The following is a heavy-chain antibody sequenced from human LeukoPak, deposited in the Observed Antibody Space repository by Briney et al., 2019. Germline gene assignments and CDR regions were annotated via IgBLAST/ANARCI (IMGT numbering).Heavy chain of an antibody. CDR2: IYPGDSDT. J-gene: IGHJ4*02. D-gene: IGHD2-15*01. Sequence: GESLKISCKGSGYSFSNDWIGWVRQMPGKGLEWMGIIYPGDSDTRYSPSFQGQVTMSAYKSISTAFLQWSSLEASDTAMYYCARRGCIGGSCYAYWGQGTLVTVSS. V-gene: IGHV5-51*01. CDR1: GYSFSNDW. CDR3: ARRGCIGGSCYAY.